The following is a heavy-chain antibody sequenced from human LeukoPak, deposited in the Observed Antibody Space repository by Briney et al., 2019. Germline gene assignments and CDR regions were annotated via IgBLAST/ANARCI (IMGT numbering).Heavy chain of an antibody. J-gene: IGHJ6*02. V-gene: IGHV3-9*01. CDR2: ISWNSGSI. Sequence: GGSLRLSCAASGFTFEDYAMHWVRQASGKGLEWVSGISWNSGSIGYADSVKGRFTISRDNAKNSLYLQMNSLRAEDTALYYCAKDMSHYYYGMDVWGQGTTVTVSS. CDR1: GFTFEDYA. CDR3: AKDMSHYYYGMDV.